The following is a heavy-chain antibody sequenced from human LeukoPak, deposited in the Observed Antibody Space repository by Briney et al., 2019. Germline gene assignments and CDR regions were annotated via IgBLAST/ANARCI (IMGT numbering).Heavy chain of an antibody. D-gene: IGHD3-16*02. CDR2: INHSGST. CDR3: ARGLYDYVWGSYRSYYFDY. Sequence: SETLSLTCAVYGGSFSGYYWSWIRQPSGKGLEWIGEINHSGSTNYNPSLKSRVTISVDTSKNQFSLKLSSVTAADTAVYYCARGLYDYVWGSYRSYYFDYWGQGTLVTVSS. J-gene: IGHJ4*02. V-gene: IGHV4-34*01. CDR1: GGSFSGYY.